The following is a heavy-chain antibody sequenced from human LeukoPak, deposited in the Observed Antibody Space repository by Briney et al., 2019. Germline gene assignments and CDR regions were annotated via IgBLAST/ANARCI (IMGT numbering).Heavy chain of an antibody. CDR3: ARHGLRDDAFDI. V-gene: IGHV4-59*08. Sequence: SETLSLTCTVSGGSISSYYWSWIRQPPGKGLEWIGYIYHSGSTNYNPSLKSRVIISVATSKNQFSLKLSSVTAADTAVYYCARHGLRDDAFDIWGQGTMVTVSS. CDR1: GGSISSYY. CDR2: IYHSGST. J-gene: IGHJ3*02. D-gene: IGHD3-16*01.